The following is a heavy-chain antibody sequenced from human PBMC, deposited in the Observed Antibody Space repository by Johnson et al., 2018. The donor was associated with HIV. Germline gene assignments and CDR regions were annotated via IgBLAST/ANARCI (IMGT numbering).Heavy chain of an antibody. CDR2: MPFDGSSE. CDR3: ARGLGLQQIDI. V-gene: IGHV3-30*04. J-gene: IGHJ3*02. CDR1: GFTFSSYT. Sequence: QVQLVESGGGVVQPGRSLRLSCAASGFTFSSYTMQWVRQAPGKGLEWVAVMPFDGSSEYNADSVKGRFTISRDNSKNTLYLQMNRLRADDTAVYYCARGLGLQQIDIWGQGTMVTVSS. D-gene: IGHD3-16*01.